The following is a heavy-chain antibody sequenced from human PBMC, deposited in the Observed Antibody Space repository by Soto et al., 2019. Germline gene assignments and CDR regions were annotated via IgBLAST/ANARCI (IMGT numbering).Heavy chain of an antibody. CDR1: GDSIKHYY. Sequence: SETLSLTCTVSGDSIKHYYWSWIRQPPGKRLEWIGYIYYTGSTTYNPSLERRVTMSVDTSKNQFSLKLSSVNAADTAVYYCAKYRRTEEEGFTLDSWGRGTLVTVSS. J-gene: IGHJ4*02. CDR2: IYYTGST. CDR3: AKYRRTEEEGFTLDS. V-gene: IGHV4-59*01. D-gene: IGHD2-2*01.